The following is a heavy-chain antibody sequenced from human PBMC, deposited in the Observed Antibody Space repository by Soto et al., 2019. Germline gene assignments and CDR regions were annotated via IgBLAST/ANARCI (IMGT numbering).Heavy chain of an antibody. CDR3: ASGTGYCSSTSCYYYYGMDV. D-gene: IGHD2-2*01. Sequence: ATLSLTCSVSGVSIGSSDYFWGWIRQAPGKGPEWIGTTYYTGKSDSNPSLKSRVTVSLDTSKNQVSLNLRSVTAADAAVYYCASGTGYCSSTSCYYYYGMDVWGQGTTVTVSS. CDR1: GVSIGSSDYF. CDR2: TYYTGKS. V-gene: IGHV4-39*01. J-gene: IGHJ6*02.